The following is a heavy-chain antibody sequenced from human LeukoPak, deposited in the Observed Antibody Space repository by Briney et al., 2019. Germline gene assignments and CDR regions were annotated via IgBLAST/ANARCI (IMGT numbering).Heavy chain of an antibody. CDR1: GYPLTTSW. CDR3: ARHRERTMARRAFDS. D-gene: IGHD3-10*01. CDR2: IYPGDSET. J-gene: IGHJ4*02. Sequence: GESLKISCRTSGYPLTTSWIGWVRQMPGKGLELMGLIYPGDSETRYSPSFQGQVTFSVDTSTTTAYLQWSSLKASDTAIYYCARHRERTMARRAFDSWGQGTLVTVSS. V-gene: IGHV5-51*01.